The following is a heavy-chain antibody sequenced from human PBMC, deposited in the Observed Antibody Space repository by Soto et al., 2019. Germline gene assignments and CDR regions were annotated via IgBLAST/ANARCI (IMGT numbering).Heavy chain of an antibody. CDR3: ARSLGSKNAFDI. CDR2: IDSDESST. CDR1: GYTVSSCA. Sequence: PGGSLRLSCAASGYTVSSCAMSWVRQAPGKGLEWVSRIDSDESSTNYADSVKGRFTISRDNVKNTLYLQMNSLRAEDTAIYYCARSLGSKNAFDIWGPGTKVTVSS. D-gene: IGHD3-16*01. J-gene: IGHJ3*02. V-gene: IGHV3-74*01.